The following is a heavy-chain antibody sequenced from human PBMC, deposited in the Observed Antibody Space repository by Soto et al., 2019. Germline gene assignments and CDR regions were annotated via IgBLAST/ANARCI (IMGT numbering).Heavy chain of an antibody. D-gene: IGHD1-26*01. CDR2: ISYDGSNK. Sequence: GGSLRLSCAASGFTFSSYAMHWVRQAPGKGLEWVAVISYDGSNKYYADSVKGRFTISRDNSKNTLYLQMNSLRAEDTAVYYCARAEVGARDGMDVWGQGTTVTVSS. V-gene: IGHV3-30-3*01. J-gene: IGHJ6*02. CDR1: GFTFSSYA. CDR3: ARAEVGARDGMDV.